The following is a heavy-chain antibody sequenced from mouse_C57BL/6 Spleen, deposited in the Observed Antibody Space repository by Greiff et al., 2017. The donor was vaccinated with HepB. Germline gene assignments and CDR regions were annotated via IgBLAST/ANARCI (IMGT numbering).Heavy chain of an antibody. D-gene: IGHD1-1*01. J-gene: IGHJ3*01. CDR2: IHPNSGST. CDR3: ARRGGSSSAWFAY. CDR1: GYTFTSYW. V-gene: IGHV1-64*01. Sequence: QVQLKQPGAELVKPGASVKLSCKASGYTFTSYWMHWVKQRPGQGLEWIGMIHPNSGSTNYNEKFKSKATLTVDKSSSTAYMQLSSLTSEDSAVYYCARRGGSSSAWFAYWGQGTLVTVSA.